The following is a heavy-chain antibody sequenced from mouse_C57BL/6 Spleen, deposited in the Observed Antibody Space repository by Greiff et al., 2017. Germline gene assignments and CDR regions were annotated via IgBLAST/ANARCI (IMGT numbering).Heavy chain of an antibody. V-gene: IGHV1-59*01. CDR2: IDPSDSYT. J-gene: IGHJ2*01. D-gene: IGHD1-3*01. Sequence: QVQLQQPGAELVRPGTSVKLSCKASGYTFTSYWMHWVKQRPGQGLEWIGVIDPSDSYTNYNQKFKGKATLTVDTSSSTAYMQLSSLTSEDSAVXYCARSSFDYWGQGTTLTVSS. CDR1: GYTFTSYW. CDR3: ARSSFDY.